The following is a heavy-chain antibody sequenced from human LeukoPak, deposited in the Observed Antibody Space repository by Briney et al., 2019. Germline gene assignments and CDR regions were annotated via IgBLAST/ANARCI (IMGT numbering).Heavy chain of an antibody. Sequence: QPGGSLRLSCAASGFTFSNYWMSWVRQAPGKGLEWVADIKQDATQKYYVDSVEGRSTISRDNAKNSLYLQMNSLRVEDTAVYYCAKELWSWSFDYWGQGTLVSVPS. V-gene: IGHV3-7*05. CDR2: IKQDATQK. CDR3: AKELWSWSFDY. J-gene: IGHJ4*02. D-gene: IGHD2-8*02. CDR1: GFTFSNYW.